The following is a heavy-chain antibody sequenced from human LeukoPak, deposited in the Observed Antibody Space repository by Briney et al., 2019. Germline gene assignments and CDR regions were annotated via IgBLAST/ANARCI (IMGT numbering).Heavy chain of an antibody. V-gene: IGHV4-34*01. D-gene: IGHD6-13*01. CDR1: GGSFSGYY. J-gene: IGHJ4*02. CDR3: ARQRYSSRNFDY. Sequence: PSETLSLTCAVYGGSFSGYYWSWIRQPPGKGLEWIGEINHSGSTNYNPSLKSRVTISVDTSKNQFSLKLSSVTAADTAVYYCARQRYSSRNFDYWGQGTLVTVSS. CDR2: INHSGST.